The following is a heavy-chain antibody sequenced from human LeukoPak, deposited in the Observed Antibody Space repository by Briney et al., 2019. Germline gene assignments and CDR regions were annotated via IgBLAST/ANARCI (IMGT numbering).Heavy chain of an antibody. Sequence: GASVKVSCKATSRISWVRQAPGQGLEWMGWIGTYRGDTYYAQKSQGRITVTTDTSTSTVYMELRNLRSDDTAVYYCARDLWNFYDDSGYNRDFDSWGQGTLVTVSS. V-gene: IGHV1-18*01. CDR2: IGTYRGDT. D-gene: IGHD3-22*01. CDR3: ARDLWNFYDDSGYNRDFDS. J-gene: IGHJ5*01. CDR1: TSR.